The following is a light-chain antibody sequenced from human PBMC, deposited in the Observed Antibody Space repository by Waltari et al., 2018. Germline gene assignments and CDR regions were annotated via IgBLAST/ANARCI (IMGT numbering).Light chain of an antibody. Sequence: QSALTQPASVSGSPGPSITISCTGTASDVAFYNYVSWYQQHPGKAPKVIIYDVSERHSGVSNRVSGSKSCNTAFLTISGLQAEDEADYYCNSYTGSSSWVFGGGTKLTV. CDR1: ASDVAFYNY. CDR3: NSYTGSSSWV. J-gene: IGLJ3*02. V-gene: IGLV2-14*03. CDR2: DVS.